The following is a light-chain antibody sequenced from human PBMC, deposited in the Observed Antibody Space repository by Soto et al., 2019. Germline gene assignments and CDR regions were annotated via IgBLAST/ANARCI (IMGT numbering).Light chain of an antibody. CDR3: SSYTSSSARV. V-gene: IGLV2-14*01. J-gene: IGLJ3*02. CDR2: EVN. CDR1: SNNIGGYNY. Sequence: QSALTQPASVSGSPGQSITISCTGTSNNIGGYNYVSWFQQHPGKAPKLVIFEVNNRPSGVSNRFSGSKSGNTASLTISGLQAEDEADYYCSSYTSSSARVFGGGTKLTVL.